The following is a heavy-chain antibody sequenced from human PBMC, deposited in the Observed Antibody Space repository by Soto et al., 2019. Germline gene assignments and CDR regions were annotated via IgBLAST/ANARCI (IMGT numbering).Heavy chain of an antibody. Sequence: QVQLQESGPGLLKPSETLSLTCTVSGGSLGSGDYYWTWIRQSPGKGLEWIGYIYSSGTTYYNASLKSRVSMSMATSKNQFSLKLSSVTAADTAVYFCARGVPFNYSSAWYIYWGRGTLVTVSS. CDR3: ARGVPFNYSSAWYIY. CDR2: IYSSGTT. D-gene: IGHD6-13*01. V-gene: IGHV4-30-4*01. CDR1: GGSLGSGDYY. J-gene: IGHJ4*02.